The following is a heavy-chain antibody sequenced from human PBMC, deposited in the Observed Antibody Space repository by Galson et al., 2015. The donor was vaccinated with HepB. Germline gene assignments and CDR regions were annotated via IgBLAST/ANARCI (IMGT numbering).Heavy chain of an antibody. CDR3: AKVTPRFTIHQLLQQTPYGMDV. V-gene: IGHV3-23*01. Sequence: SLRLSCAASGFTFSDYGMSWVRQAPGKGPEWVSAISGSGGSTYYADSVRGLFTISRDNSKNTLFLQMNRLRAEDTAVYYCAKVTPRFTIHQLLQQTPYGMDVWGQGTTVTVSS. J-gene: IGHJ6*02. CDR2: ISGSGGST. D-gene: IGHD2-2*01. CDR1: GFTFSDYG.